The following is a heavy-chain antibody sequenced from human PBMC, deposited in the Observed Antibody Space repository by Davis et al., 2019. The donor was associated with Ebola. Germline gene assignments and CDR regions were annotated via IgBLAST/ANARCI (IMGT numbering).Heavy chain of an antibody. Sequence: SVKVSCKPSGGTFSSYAISWVRQAPGQGLEWMGRIIPILGITNYARKFQGGVTITADKSTSTAYMELSSLRSEDTAMYYCARTMDIAVVPGAPDGFDLWGQGTMVTVSS. CDR1: GGTFSSYA. D-gene: IGHD2-2*03. CDR3: ARTMDIAVVPGAPDGFDL. J-gene: IGHJ3*01. CDR2: IIPILGIT. V-gene: IGHV1-69*04.